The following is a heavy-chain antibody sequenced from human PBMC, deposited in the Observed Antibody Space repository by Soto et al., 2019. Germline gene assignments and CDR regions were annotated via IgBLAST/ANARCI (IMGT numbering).Heavy chain of an antibody. D-gene: IGHD1-26*01. CDR2: IKQDGSEK. CDR1: GFTFSSYW. J-gene: IGHJ6*02. V-gene: IGHV3-7*01. CDR3: ASSGSYYYYYGMDV. Sequence: ESGGGLVQPGGSLRLSCAASGFTFSSYWMSWVRQAPGKGLEWVANIKQDGSEKYYVDSVKGRFTISRDNAKNSLYLQMNSLRAEDTAVYYCASSGSYYYYYGMDVWGQGTTVTVSS.